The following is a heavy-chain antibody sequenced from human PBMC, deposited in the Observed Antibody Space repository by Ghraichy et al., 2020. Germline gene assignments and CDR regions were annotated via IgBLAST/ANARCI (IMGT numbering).Heavy chain of an antibody. V-gene: IGHV4-38-2*02. CDR3: ARAYCSGGSCYWYFDY. Sequence: SQTLSLTCTVSGYSISSGYYWGWIRQPPGKGLEWIGSIYHSGSTYYNPSLKSRVTISVDTSKNQFSLKLSSVTAADTAVYYCARAYCSGGSCYWYFDYWGQGTLVTVSS. CDR2: IYHSGST. CDR1: GYSISSGYY. D-gene: IGHD2-15*01. J-gene: IGHJ4*02.